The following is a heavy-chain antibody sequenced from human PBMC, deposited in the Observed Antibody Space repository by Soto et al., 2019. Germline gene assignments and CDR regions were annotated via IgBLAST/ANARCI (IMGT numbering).Heavy chain of an antibody. Sequence: SETLSLTCTVSGGSISSYYWSWIRQPPGKGLEWIGYIYYSGSTNYNPSLKSRVTISVDTSKNQFSLKLSSVTAADTAVYYCARDSIAAAGFDYWGQGTLVTVSS. V-gene: IGHV4-59*01. CDR3: ARDSIAAAGFDY. D-gene: IGHD6-13*01. J-gene: IGHJ4*02. CDR2: IYYSGST. CDR1: GGSISSYY.